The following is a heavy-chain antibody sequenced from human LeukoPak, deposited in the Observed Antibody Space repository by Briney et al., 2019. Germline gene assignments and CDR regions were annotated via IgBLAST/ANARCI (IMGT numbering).Heavy chain of an antibody. J-gene: IGHJ4*02. V-gene: IGHV3-74*01. CDR3: ARVRLAATGYCFDY. D-gene: IGHD6-13*01. CDR2: ISSDGSST. Sequence: GGSLRLSCAASGFTFSSYWMHWVRQPPEKGLEWVSRISSDGSSTTYADSVKGRFTISRDNDKHTLYLQMNSLRGEDTAVYYCARVRLAATGYCFDYWGQGTLVTVSS. CDR1: GFTFSSYW.